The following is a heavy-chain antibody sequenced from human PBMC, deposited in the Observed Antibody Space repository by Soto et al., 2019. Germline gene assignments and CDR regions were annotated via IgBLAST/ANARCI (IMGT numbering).Heavy chain of an antibody. V-gene: IGHV4-59*12. CDR1: GGSISGYY. Sequence: PSETLSLTCTVSGGSISGYYWSWIRQPPGKGLEWIGYIYYGGSTNYNTPLKSRVTISVDTSKNQFSLTLISVTDTDTALYYCARDKDLRPTVWGYWGQGSQVTVSS. D-gene: IGHD7-27*01. CDR3: ARDKDLRPTVWGY. J-gene: IGHJ4*02. CDR2: IYYGGST.